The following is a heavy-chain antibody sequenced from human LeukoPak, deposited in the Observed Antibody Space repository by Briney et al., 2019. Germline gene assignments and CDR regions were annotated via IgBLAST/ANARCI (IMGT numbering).Heavy chain of an antibody. CDR1: GFTFSSYW. Sequence: TGGSLRLSCAASGFTFSSYWMYWVRQAPGKGLVLVSGVSGDGRSTRYADSVKGRFTISRDNSKNTLYLQMNSLRAEDTAVYYCASYNWNFLNDYWGQGTLVTVSS. J-gene: IGHJ4*02. V-gene: IGHV3-74*01. CDR2: VSGDGRST. D-gene: IGHD1-7*01. CDR3: ASYNWNFLNDY.